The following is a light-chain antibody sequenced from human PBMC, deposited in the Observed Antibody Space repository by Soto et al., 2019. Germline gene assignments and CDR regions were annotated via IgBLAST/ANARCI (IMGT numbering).Light chain of an antibody. Sequence: QSALTQPASLSGSPGQSITISCTGTSDDVGAFNYVSWYQQHPGKAPKLMIFEVSRRPSGVSNRFSGSKSGNTASLTISGLQAEDEADYYCTSYASSVNYVFGTGTKVTVL. CDR3: TSYASSVNYV. J-gene: IGLJ1*01. V-gene: IGLV2-14*01. CDR1: SDDVGAFNY. CDR2: EVS.